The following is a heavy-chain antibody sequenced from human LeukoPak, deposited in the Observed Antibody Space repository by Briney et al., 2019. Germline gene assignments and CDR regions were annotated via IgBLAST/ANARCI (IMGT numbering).Heavy chain of an antibody. Sequence: GGSLRLSCAASGFTFSSYAMSWVRQAPGKGLEGVSAISGSGGSTYYAESVKGRFTISRDNSKNTLYLQMTSLRAEDTAVYYCAKVGAAAGTYYFDYWGQGTLVTVSS. CDR2: ISGSGGST. D-gene: IGHD6-13*01. CDR1: GFTFSSYA. CDR3: AKVGAAAGTYYFDY. J-gene: IGHJ4*02. V-gene: IGHV3-23*01.